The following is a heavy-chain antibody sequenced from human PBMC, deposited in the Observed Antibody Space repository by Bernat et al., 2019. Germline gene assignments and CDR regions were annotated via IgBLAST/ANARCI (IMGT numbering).Heavy chain of an antibody. CDR1: GGTFSSYA. CDR2: IIPIFGIA. J-gene: IGHJ4*02. V-gene: IGHV1-69*17. Sequence: QVQLVQSGAEVKKPGSSVKVSCKASGGTFSSYAISWVRQAPGQGLEWMGGIIPIFGIANYAQKFQGRVTITADKSTSTAYMEVRSLRSEDTAVYYCATGLSDLGELSCFDYWGQGTLVTVSS. CDR3: ATGLSDLGELSCFDY. D-gene: IGHD3-16*02.